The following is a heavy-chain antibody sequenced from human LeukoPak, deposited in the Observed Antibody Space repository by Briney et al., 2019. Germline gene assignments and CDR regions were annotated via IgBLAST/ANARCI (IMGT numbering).Heavy chain of an antibody. CDR2: MEYDGSKK. Sequence: PGRSLRLSCAASRFSFSSYGMHWVRQAPGKGLEWVAVMEYDGSKKYYADSVKGRFTISRDNSKNTLYLQMNSLRAEDTAVYYCARVRAAAGTRYYYYYYGMDVWGQGTTVTVSS. J-gene: IGHJ6*02. CDR3: ARVRAAAGTRYYYYYYGMDV. CDR1: RFSFSSYG. D-gene: IGHD6-13*01. V-gene: IGHV3-33*01.